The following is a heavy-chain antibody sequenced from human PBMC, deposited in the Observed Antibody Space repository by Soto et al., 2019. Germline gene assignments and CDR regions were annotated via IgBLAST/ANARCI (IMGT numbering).Heavy chain of an antibody. CDR2: IIPIFGTA. Sequence: VASVKVSCKASGGTFSSYAISWVRQAPGQGLEWMGGIIPIFGTANYAQKFQGRVTITADESTSTAYMELSSLRSEDTAVYYCARNKIATTVPRGGMDVWGQGTTVTVSS. CDR3: ARNKIATTVPRGGMDV. J-gene: IGHJ6*02. CDR1: GGTFSSYA. V-gene: IGHV1-69*13. D-gene: IGHD4-17*01.